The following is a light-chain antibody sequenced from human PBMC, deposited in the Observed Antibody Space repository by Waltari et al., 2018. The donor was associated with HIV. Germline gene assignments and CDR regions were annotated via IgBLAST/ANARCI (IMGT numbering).Light chain of an antibody. CDR2: DVN. CDR3: SSYTTTNTVV. Sequence: QSALTQPASVSGSPGQSITISCTGTSSDVSTYDFVSWYQQHPDKAPQLLIYDVNSRPSGTSSRFSGSKSGDTASLTISAIQADDEADYYCSSYTTTNTVVFGGGTKVTVL. CDR1: SSDVSTYDF. V-gene: IGLV2-14*03. J-gene: IGLJ2*01.